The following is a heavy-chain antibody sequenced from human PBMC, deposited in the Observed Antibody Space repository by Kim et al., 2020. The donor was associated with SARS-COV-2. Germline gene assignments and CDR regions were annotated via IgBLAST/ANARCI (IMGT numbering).Heavy chain of an antibody. J-gene: IGHJ4*02. V-gene: IGHV4-59*11. CDR1: GDSMNGHY. CDR3: ARIPDISGWPFDY. Sequence: ETLSLTCSVSGDSMNGHYWTWIRQPPGKGLEWIGYVYYSGRINYSPSLGSRLTISVDTSKNQFSLKLTSVSAADTAVYYCARIPDISGWPFDYWGQGTLVTVSS. CDR2: VYYSGRI. D-gene: IGHD6-19*01.